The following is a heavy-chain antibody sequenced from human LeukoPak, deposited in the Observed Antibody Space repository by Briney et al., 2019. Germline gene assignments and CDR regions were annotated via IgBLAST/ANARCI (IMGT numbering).Heavy chain of an antibody. CDR1: GFSLSTSGVG. CDR3: AHMMTGQLVLIY. V-gene: IGHV2-5*01. CDR2: IYWNDDK. D-gene: IGHD6-13*01. J-gene: IGHJ4*02. Sequence: SGPTLVNPTQTLTLTCTFSGFSLSTSGVGVGWIRQPPGKALEWLALIYWNDDKRYSPSLKSRLTIAKDTSKNQVVLTMTNMDPVDTATYYCAHMMTGQLVLIYWGQGTLVTVSS.